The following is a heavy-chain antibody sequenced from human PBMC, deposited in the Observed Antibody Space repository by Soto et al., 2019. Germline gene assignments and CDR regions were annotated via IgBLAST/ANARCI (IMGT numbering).Heavy chain of an antibody. D-gene: IGHD3-3*01. CDR3: AQVDQYGVVVEYFDS. CDR1: GFTFANFG. V-gene: IGHV3-23*01. Sequence: GGSLRLSCGTSGFTFANFGMGWVRQAPGKGLYWVSGISSSGRRTYYADSVKGRFTISRDNSKNTLYLQMDSLRGDDTAVYYCAQVDQYGVVVEYFDSWGQGALVTVSS. CDR2: ISSSGRRT. J-gene: IGHJ4*02.